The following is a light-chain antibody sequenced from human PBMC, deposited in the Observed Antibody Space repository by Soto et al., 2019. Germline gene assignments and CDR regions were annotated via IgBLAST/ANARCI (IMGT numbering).Light chain of an antibody. CDR2: AAS. CDR1: QGISSY. J-gene: IGKJ4*01. Sequence: AIRMTQSPSSLSASTVDRVSVTCVASQGISSYLAWYHQKPGKAPKLLIYAASTLQSGVPSRFSGSGSGTDFTLTISSLQPEDVATYYCQKYNSAPLTFGGGTKVDIK. CDR3: QKYNSAPLT. V-gene: IGKV1-8*01.